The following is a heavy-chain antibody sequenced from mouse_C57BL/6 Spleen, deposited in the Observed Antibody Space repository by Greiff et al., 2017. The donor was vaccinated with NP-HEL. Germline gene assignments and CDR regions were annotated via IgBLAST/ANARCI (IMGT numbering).Heavy chain of an antibody. D-gene: IGHD2-1*01. CDR3: ARAYGNSYAMDY. V-gene: IGHV1-50*01. CDR1: GYTFTSYW. J-gene: IGHJ4*01. CDR2: IDPSDSYT. Sequence: QVQLQQPGAELVKPGASVKLSCKASGYTFTSYWMQWVKQRPGQGLEWIGEIDPSDSYTNYNQKFKGKATLTVDTSSSTAYMQLSSLTSEDSAVYYCARAYGNSYAMDYWGQGTSVTVSS.